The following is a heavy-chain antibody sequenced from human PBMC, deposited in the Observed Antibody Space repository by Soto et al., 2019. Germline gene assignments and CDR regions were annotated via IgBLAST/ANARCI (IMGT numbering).Heavy chain of an antibody. CDR3: AILSN. CDR2: IYSDGTT. Sequence: AWWSLRHSCSASVFTGSSNYMNWFRQAPGKGLEWLSIIYSDGTTYYADSVKGRFTISRDNFKNTLYLQMNNLRAEDTAVYYCAILSNWGQGTLVTVSS. V-gene: IGHV3-53*01. J-gene: IGHJ4*02. D-gene: IGHD6-6*01. CDR1: VFTGSSNY.